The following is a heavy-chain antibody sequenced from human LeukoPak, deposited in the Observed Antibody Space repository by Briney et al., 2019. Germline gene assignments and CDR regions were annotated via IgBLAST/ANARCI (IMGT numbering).Heavy chain of an antibody. V-gene: IGHV3-7*01. D-gene: IGHD7-27*01. CDR1: GFTFNKSW. CDR3: AKTGERDY. Sequence: PGGSLRLSCAASGFTFNKSWMSWVRQAPGKGPEWLANIKEDGTQKYYVDSVRGRFTISRDNAENSLYLQMNSLRDEDTAVYYCAKTGERDYWSRGTLVTVSS. CDR2: IKEDGTQK. J-gene: IGHJ4*02.